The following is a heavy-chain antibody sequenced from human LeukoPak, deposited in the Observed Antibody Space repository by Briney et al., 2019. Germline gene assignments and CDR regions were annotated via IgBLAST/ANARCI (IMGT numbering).Heavy chain of an antibody. CDR1: GYTFTSYG. CDR2: ISAHNGNT. J-gene: IGHJ4*02. D-gene: IGHD2-2*01. Sequence: ASVKVSCKASGYTFTSYGISWVRQAPGQGLEWMGWISAHNGNTNYAQKLQGRVTMTTDTSTSTAYMELRSLRSDDTAVYYCARDLSLPAARRGLLAYWGQGTRVTASS. CDR3: ARDLSLPAARRGLLAY. V-gene: IGHV1-18*01.